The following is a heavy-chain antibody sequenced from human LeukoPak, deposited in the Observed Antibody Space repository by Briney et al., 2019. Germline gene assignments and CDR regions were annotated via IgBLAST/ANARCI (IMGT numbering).Heavy chain of an antibody. CDR3: ATAAGTPDAFDI. CDR1: GFTFSSYW. D-gene: IGHD6-13*01. V-gene: IGHV3-20*04. J-gene: IGHJ3*02. Sequence: TGGSLRLSCAASGFTFSSYWMSWVRQAPGKGLEWVSGINWNGGSTGYADSVKGRFTISRDNAKNSLYLQMNSLRAEDTALYYCATAAGTPDAFDIWGQGTMVTVSS. CDR2: INWNGGST.